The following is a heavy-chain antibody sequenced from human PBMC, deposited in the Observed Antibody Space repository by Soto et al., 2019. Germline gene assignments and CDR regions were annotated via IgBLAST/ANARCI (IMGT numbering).Heavy chain of an antibody. CDR2: INPSGGST. J-gene: IGHJ6*03. Sequence: PGGSLRLSCAASGYTFTSYYMHWVRQAPGQGLEWMGIINPSGGSTSYAQKFQGRVTMTRDTSTSTVYMELSSLRSEDTAVYYCARGGGPLGLGDYYMDVWGKGTTVTVSS. CDR1: GYTFTSYY. D-gene: IGHD3-16*01. CDR3: ARGGGPLGLGDYYMDV. V-gene: IGHV1-46*03.